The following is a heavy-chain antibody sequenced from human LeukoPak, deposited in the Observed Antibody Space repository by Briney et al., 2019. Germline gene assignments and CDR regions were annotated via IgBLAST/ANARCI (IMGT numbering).Heavy chain of an antibody. V-gene: IGHV4-34*01. CDR3: ARDLYPSGGSWSPGWFDP. J-gene: IGHJ5*02. CDR1: GGSFSGYY. D-gene: IGHD2-15*01. Sequence: SESLSLTCAVYGGSFSGYYWSWIRQPPRKGLEWIGEINHSGSTNYNPSLKSRVTISVDTSKNQFSLKLSSVTAADTAVYYCARDLYPSGGSWSPGWFDPWGQGTLVTVSS. CDR2: INHSGST.